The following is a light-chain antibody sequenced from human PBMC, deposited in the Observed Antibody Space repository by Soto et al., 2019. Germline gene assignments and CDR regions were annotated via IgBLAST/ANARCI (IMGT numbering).Light chain of an antibody. CDR1: SSDVGGYNY. CDR3: SSYGGSNTVV. J-gene: IGLJ2*01. Sequence: QSALTQPPSASGSPGQSVTISCTGSSSDVGGYNYVSWYQQHPGKAPQLMIYEVSKRPSGVPDRLSGSKSGNTASLTVSGLQAEDEADSYCSSYGGSNTVVFGGGTKLTVL. CDR2: EVS. V-gene: IGLV2-8*01.